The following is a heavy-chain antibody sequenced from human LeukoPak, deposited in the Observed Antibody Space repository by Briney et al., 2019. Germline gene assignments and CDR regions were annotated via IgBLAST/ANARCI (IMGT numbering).Heavy chain of an antibody. CDR3: TRDFVF. J-gene: IGHJ4*02. V-gene: IGHV3-7*01. CDR2: INKDRSVN. CDR1: GFTFSRDW. Sequence: PGRCLRLSCAASGFTFSRDWMDWVRQAPGKGLEWVGNINKDRSVNHYVDSMRRRFTISRDNARNSVYLQMNALRVEDRAVYYCTRDFVFWGQGTLVTASS. D-gene: IGHD3-3*01.